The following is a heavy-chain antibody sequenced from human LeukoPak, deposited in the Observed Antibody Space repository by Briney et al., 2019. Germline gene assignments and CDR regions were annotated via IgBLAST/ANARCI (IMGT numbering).Heavy chain of an antibody. Sequence: ASVKVSCKASGYTFTGYYMHWVRQAPGQGLEWMGWTNPNSGGTNYAQKFQGRVTMTRDTSISTAYMELSRLRSDDTAVYYCARVAAGIPYNWFDPWGQGTLVTVSS. V-gene: IGHV1-2*02. J-gene: IGHJ5*02. CDR3: ARVAAGIPYNWFDP. CDR2: TNPNSGGT. CDR1: GYTFTGYY. D-gene: IGHD6-13*01.